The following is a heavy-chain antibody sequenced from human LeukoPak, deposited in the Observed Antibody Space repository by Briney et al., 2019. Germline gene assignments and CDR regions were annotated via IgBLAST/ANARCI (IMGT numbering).Heavy chain of an antibody. V-gene: IGHV3-48*01. D-gene: IGHD1-1*01. CDR1: GFTFSSYS. CDR2: ISSSSSTI. CDR3: ARARYAEDEEGAFDY. Sequence: PGGSLRLSCAASGFTFSSYSMNWVRQAPGKGLEWVSYISSSSSTIYYADSVKGRFTISRDNAKNSLYLQMNSLRAEDTAVYYCARARYAEDEEGAFDYWGQGTLVTVSS. J-gene: IGHJ4*02.